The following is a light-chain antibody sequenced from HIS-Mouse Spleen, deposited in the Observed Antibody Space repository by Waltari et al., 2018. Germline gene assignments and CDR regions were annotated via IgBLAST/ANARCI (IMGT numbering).Light chain of an antibody. CDR3: SSYTSSSVV. Sequence: QSALTQPASVSGSPGQSITISCTGTSSDVGGYNYVSWYQQHPGKAPKLMIYEVSNRFSGSKSGNTASLTISGLQAEDEADYYCSSYTSSSVVFGGGTKLTVL. CDR2: EV. CDR1: SSDVGGYNY. V-gene: IGLV2-14*01. J-gene: IGLJ2*01.